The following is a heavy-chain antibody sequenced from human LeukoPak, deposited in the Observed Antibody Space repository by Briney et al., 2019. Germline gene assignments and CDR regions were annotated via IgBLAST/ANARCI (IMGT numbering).Heavy chain of an antibody. Sequence: SETLSLTCAVSGGSIGSYYWSWLRQPPGRALEWMGYIYLTGTTNYNPSLKSRVTISVDTSKNQFSLSLTSVTAADTAVYYCAREDPQTRVPEGLDVWGQGTTVTVSS. CDR2: IYLTGTT. CDR3: AREDPQTRVPEGLDV. D-gene: IGHD4/OR15-4a*01. V-gene: IGHV4-59*01. J-gene: IGHJ6*02. CDR1: GGSIGSYY.